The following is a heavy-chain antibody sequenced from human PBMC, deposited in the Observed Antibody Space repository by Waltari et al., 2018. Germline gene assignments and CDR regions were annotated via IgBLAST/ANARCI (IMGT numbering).Heavy chain of an antibody. V-gene: IGHV4-59*11. J-gene: IGHJ4*02. CDR1: GGSISSHY. CDR2: IYYSGST. Sequence: QVQLQESGPGLVKPSETLSLTCTVSGGSISSHYWSWIRQPPGKGLEWIGYIYYSGSTNFTTSIKSRVTISVDTSKNQFSLKVSSVTAADTAVYYCARDQGYSYGRSFDYWGQGTLVTVSS. D-gene: IGHD5-18*01. CDR3: ARDQGYSYGRSFDY.